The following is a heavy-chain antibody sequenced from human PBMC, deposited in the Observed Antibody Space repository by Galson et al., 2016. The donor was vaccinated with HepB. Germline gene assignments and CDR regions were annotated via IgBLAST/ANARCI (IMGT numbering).Heavy chain of an antibody. D-gene: IGHD2-15*01. V-gene: IGHV4-31*03. CDR3: AKRCSDGGGLY. J-gene: IGHJ1*01. CDR1: GGSISSADYY. CDR2: IYYIGST. Sequence: TLSLTCTVSGGSISSADYYWSWIRQHAGKGLEWIGYIYYIGSTYHNPSLKSRVTMSIHTSKNQFSLKMTSVTATDTAVYYCAKRCSDGGGLYWGRGTLVTVSS.